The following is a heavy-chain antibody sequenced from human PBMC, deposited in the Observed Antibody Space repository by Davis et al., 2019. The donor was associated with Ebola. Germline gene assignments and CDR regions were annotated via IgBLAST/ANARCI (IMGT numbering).Heavy chain of an antibody. D-gene: IGHD3-10*01. CDR3: ARGGEVLWFGELLFSRLYYMDV. J-gene: IGHJ6*03. V-gene: IGHV4-38-2*02. CDR2: IYHSGST. Sequence: SETLSLTCTVSGYSISSGYYWGWIRQPPGKGLEWIGSIYHSGSTYYNPSLKSRVTISVDTSKNQFSLKLSSVTAADTAVYYCARGGEVLWFGELLFSRLYYMDVWGKGTTVTVS. CDR1: GYSISSGYY.